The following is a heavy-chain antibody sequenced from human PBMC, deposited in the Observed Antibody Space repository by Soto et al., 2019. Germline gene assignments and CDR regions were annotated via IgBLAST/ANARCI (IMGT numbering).Heavy chain of an antibody. J-gene: IGHJ2*01. V-gene: IGHV1-69*01. CDR3: ARATYYYDSSGYYIPGYFDL. CDR2: IIPIFGTA. CDR1: GGTFSSYA. D-gene: IGHD3-22*01. Sequence: QVQLVQSGAEVKKPGSSVKVSCKASGGTFSSYAISWVRQAPGQGLEWMGGIIPIFGTANYAQKFQGRVTITADVSTSTAYMELSSLRSEDTAVYYCARATYYYDSSGYYIPGYFDLWGRGTLVTVSS.